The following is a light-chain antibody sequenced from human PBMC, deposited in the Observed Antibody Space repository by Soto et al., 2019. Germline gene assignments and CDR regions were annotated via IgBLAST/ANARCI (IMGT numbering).Light chain of an antibody. CDR2: EVT. V-gene: IGLV2-14*01. CDR3: SSYTSSTTVV. J-gene: IGLJ2*01. Sequence: QSALTQPASVSGSPGHSITISCTGTSSDVGGYNYVSWYQQHPGRAPKLMIYEVTYRPSGVSNRFSGSKSGNTASLTISGLQAEDEADYYCSSYTSSTTVVFGGGTKLTVL. CDR1: SSDVGGYNY.